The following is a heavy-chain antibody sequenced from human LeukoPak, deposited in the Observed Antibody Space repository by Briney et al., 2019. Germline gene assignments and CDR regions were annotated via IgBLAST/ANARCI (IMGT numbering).Heavy chain of an antibody. CDR3: ARGGAVAGFDY. Sequence: SETLSLTCTVSGYSISSGYYWGWIRQPPGKGLEWIGSIYHSGSTYYNPSLKSRVTISVDTSKNQFSLKLSSVTAADTAVYYCARGGAVAGFDYWGQGTPVTVSS. D-gene: IGHD6-19*01. J-gene: IGHJ4*02. CDR2: IYHSGST. CDR1: GYSISSGYY. V-gene: IGHV4-38-2*02.